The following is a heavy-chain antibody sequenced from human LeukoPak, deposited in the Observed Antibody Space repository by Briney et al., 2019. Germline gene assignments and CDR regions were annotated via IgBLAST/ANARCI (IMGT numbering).Heavy chain of an antibody. CDR2: INPNSGGT. CDR1: GYTFTGYY. D-gene: IGHD5-24*01. CDR3: ALRDGYNPSAGYYYYMDV. J-gene: IGHJ6*03. V-gene: IGHV1-2*06. Sequence: ASVKVSCKASGYTFTGYYMHWVRQAPGQGLEWMGRINPNSGGTNYAQKFQGRVTMTRDTSISTAYMELSRLRSDDTAVYYCALRDGYNPSAGYYYYMDVWGKGTTVTVSS.